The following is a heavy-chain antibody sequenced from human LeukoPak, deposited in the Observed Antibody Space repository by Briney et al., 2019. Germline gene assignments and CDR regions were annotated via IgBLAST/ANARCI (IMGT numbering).Heavy chain of an antibody. CDR1: GGSFSGYY. Sequence: SETLSLTCAVYGGSFSGYYWSWIRQPPGKGLEWIGEINHSGSTNYNPSLKSRVTISVDTSKNQFSLKLSSVTATDTAVYYCARWTSSSWYFDSWGQGTLVTVSS. CDR2: INHSGST. J-gene: IGHJ4*02. CDR3: ARWTSSSWYFDS. V-gene: IGHV4-34*01. D-gene: IGHD6-13*01.